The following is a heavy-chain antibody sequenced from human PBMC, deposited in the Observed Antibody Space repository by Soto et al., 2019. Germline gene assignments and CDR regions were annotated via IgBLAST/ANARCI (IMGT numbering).Heavy chain of an antibody. J-gene: IGHJ4*02. CDR3: ERDEHYYDNSGSYKGRRYYFDC. Sequence: GGSLRLSCTAPGFTFNSYAMHWVRQTPGKGLEGVAFISYDGSNKYYADSVKGRFTVSRDSSKSTLYLQMNRLRVEDTDVYYCERDEHYYDNSGSYKGRRYYFDCWGQGKLVTVS. CDR1: GFTFNSYA. D-gene: IGHD3-22*01. V-gene: IGHV3-30-3*01. CDR2: ISYDGSNK.